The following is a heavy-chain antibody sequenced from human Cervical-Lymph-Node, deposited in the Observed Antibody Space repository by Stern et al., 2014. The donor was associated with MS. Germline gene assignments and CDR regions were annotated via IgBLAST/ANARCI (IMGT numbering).Heavy chain of an antibody. CDR3: ARVSYDFWSGYFPFDY. D-gene: IGHD3-3*01. J-gene: IGHJ4*02. Sequence: QVQLQESGPGLVKPSQTLSLTCTVSGGSISSGGYYWSWIRQHPGKGLEWIGYIYYSGSTYYNPSLKSRVTISVDTSKNQFSLKLSSVTAADTAVYYCARVSYDFWSGYFPFDYWGQGTLVTVFS. CDR1: GGSISSGGYY. CDR2: IYYSGST. V-gene: IGHV4-31*03.